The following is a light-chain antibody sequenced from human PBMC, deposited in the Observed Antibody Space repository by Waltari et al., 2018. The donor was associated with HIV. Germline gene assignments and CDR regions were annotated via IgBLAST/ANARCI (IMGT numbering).Light chain of an antibody. Sequence: DIQMTQFPSTLSASIGDRVTITCRTSRSISTFLNWYQQRPGKAPALLIYAASNLQSAVPSRVTGSGSGTNFTLSINDLRPEDVGTYFCQQSYVSPPITFGQGTELEL. CDR2: AAS. CDR3: QQSYVSPPIT. J-gene: IGKJ2*01. V-gene: IGKV1-39*01. CDR1: RSISTF.